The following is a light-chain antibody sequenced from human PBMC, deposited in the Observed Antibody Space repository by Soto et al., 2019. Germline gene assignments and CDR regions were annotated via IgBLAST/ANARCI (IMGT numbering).Light chain of an antibody. CDR1: QSVSSN. J-gene: IGKJ4*01. CDR2: AAS. CDR3: QQYSDWPPLT. Sequence: EIVMTQSPATLSVSPGERATLSCRASQSVSSNLAWYQQKPGQAPRLLIYAASTRATGIPARFSGSGSGTEFTLSISSLQSEDFAIYYCQQYSDWPPLTFGGGTKLEIK. V-gene: IGKV3-15*01.